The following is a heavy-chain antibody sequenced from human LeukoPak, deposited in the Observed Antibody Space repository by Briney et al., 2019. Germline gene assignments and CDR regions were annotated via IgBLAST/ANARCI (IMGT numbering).Heavy chain of an antibody. CDR3: ARHISDYFYYYLDV. J-gene: IGHJ6*03. CDR1: GGSISSSSYY. CDR2: FYYSGTT. Sequence: SETLSLTCTVSGGSISSSSYYWGWLRQSPGKGLEWIGSFYYSGTTYYHPSLESRATISDAMSRYRFFLMLTSVTAADTAIYYCARHISDYFYYYLDVWGTGTTDIVSS. V-gene: IGHV4-39*01.